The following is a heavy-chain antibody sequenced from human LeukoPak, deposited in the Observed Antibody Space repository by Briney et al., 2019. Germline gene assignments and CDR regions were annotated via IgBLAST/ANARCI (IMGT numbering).Heavy chain of an antibody. J-gene: IGHJ4*02. CDR1: GGSFSGYY. CDR3: ARNPAHFDY. V-gene: IGHV4-34*01. Sequence: SETLSLTCAVYGGSFSGYYWSWIRQPPGKGLEWIGEINHGGSTNYNPSLKSRVTISVDTSKNQFSLKLSSVTAADTAVYYCARNPAHFDYWGQGTLVTVSS. CDR2: INHGGST.